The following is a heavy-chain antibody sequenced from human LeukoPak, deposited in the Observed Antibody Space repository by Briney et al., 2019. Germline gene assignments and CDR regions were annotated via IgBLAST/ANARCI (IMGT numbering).Heavy chain of an antibody. J-gene: IGHJ6*02. CDR3: ARVGIPKIYGMDV. CDR2: INAGNGNT. CDR1: GYTFTSYG. Sequence: ASVKVSCKASGYTFTSYGISWVRQAPGQGLEWMGWINAGNGNTKYSQKFQGRVTITRDTSASTAYMELSSLRSEDTAVYYCARVGIPKIYGMDVWGQGTTVTVSS. D-gene: IGHD2-2*02. V-gene: IGHV1-3*01.